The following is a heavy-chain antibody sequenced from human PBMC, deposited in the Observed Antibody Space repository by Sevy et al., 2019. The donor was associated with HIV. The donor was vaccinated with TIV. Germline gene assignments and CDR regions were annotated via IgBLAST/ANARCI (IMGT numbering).Heavy chain of an antibody. V-gene: IGHV3-64D*06. CDR2: ISYNGGST. CDR1: GFTFGNYA. J-gene: IGHJ5*02. D-gene: IGHD2-15*01. CDR3: VKARGGTNYNWFDP. Sequence: GGSLRLSCSASGFTFGNYAMHWVRQAPGKGLEYVSSISYNGGSTYYTDSVKGRFTISRDNSKNTLYLQMTILRADDTAVYHCVKARGGTNYNWFDPWGQGTLVTVSS.